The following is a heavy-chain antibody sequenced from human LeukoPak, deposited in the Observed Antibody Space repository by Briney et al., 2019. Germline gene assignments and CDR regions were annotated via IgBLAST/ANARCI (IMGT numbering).Heavy chain of an antibody. CDR1: GFTVSSNY. V-gene: IGHV3-53*01. CDR2: TYTDGGT. CDR3: AIFRWGSTWYYADH. J-gene: IGHJ4*02. Sequence: PGGSLRLSCIGSGFTVSSNYMTWVRQAPGKGLEWLSLTYTDGGTNYAGSVKGRFTISRDNSKNTLYLQMNSLTADDTAVYYCAIFRWGSTWYYADHWGQGTLVTVSS. D-gene: IGHD6-13*01.